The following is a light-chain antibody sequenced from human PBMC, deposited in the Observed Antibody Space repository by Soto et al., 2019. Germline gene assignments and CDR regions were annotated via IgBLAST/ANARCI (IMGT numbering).Light chain of an antibody. V-gene: IGKV1-12*01. J-gene: IGKJ5*01. CDR1: LDINRW. CDR3: QQADSYPIT. Sequence: DIQMTQSPSSVSVSVGDRVTITCRASLDINRWLAWYQVRPGKPPKLLIAGAFVLQSGVPSRFSSSGYGTDFALTIDNLQPEDFATYYCQQADSYPITFGQGTRLET. CDR2: GAF.